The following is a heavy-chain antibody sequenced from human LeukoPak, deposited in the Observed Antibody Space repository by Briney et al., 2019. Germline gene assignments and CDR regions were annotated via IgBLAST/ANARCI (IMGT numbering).Heavy chain of an antibody. CDR1: GFTFSDYY. Sequence: GGSLRLSCAASGFTFSDYYMSWFRQAPGKGLEWFSYISSSGSTIYYADSVKDRFTISRDNAKNSLYLQMNSLRAEDTAVYYCAREKYYYDSSGYQDYWGQGTLVTVSS. CDR3: AREKYYYDSSGYQDY. CDR2: ISSSGSTI. V-gene: IGHV3-11*04. D-gene: IGHD3-22*01. J-gene: IGHJ4*02.